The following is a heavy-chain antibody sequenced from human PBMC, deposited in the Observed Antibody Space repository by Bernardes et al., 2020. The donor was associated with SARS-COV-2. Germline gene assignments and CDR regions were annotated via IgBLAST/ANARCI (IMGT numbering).Heavy chain of an antibody. CDR1: GGSFSDYD. CDR3: AGGGQFWRY. V-gene: IGHV4-34*01. J-gene: IGHJ4*02. CDR2: INHSGRT. Sequence: SETLSLTCAVFGGSFSDYDWSWIRQPPGKGLEWIGKINHSGRTNYYPSLESRVSMSVDMSKKQFSLRLKSVTAADTAVYFCAGGGQFWRYWGQGTLVAVSS.